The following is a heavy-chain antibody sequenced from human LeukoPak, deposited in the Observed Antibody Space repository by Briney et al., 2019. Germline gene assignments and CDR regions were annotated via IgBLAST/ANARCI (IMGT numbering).Heavy chain of an antibody. D-gene: IGHD2-2*01. J-gene: IGHJ3*02. CDR3: ARVWKGYCSSTSCPKANAFDI. V-gene: IGHV4-34*01. CDR2: INHSGST. CDR1: SGSFSGYY. Sequence: SETLSLTCAVYSGSFSGYYWSWIRQPPGKGLEWIGEINHSGSTNYNPSLKSRVTISVDTSKNQFSLKLSSVTAADTAVYYCARVWKGYCSSTSCPKANAFDIWGQGTMVTVSS.